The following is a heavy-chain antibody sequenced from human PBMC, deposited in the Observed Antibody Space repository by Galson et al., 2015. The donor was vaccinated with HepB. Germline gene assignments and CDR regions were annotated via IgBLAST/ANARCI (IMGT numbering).Heavy chain of an antibody. CDR2: IRQDGSEK. V-gene: IGHV3-7*03. D-gene: IGHD5-18*01. CDR1: GFTFSSYW. J-gene: IGHJ4*02. Sequence: SLRLSCAASGFTFSSYWMTWVRQAPGKGLEWVANIRQDGSEKYYVDSVKGRFTISRDNAKNSLYLQMNSLRAEDTAVYYCTRDTAMSEYWGQGTLVTVS. CDR3: TRDTAMSEY.